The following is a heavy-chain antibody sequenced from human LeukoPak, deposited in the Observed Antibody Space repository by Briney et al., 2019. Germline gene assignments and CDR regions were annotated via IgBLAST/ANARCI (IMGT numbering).Heavy chain of an antibody. V-gene: IGHV4-59*01. CDR3: ARGRSNYYGMDV. CDR1: DGSINSYY. Sequence: PSETLSLTCSVSDGSINSYYWNWIRRPPGKGLEWIGYIYYNGNTNYSPSLKSRVTMSVDASKNLFSLKVSSVTAADTAVYYCARGRSNYYGMDVWGQGTTVTVSS. D-gene: IGHD1-26*01. CDR2: IYYNGNT. J-gene: IGHJ6*02.